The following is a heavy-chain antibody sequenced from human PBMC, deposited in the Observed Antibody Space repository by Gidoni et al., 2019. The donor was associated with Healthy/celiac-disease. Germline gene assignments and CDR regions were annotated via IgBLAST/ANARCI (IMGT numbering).Heavy chain of an antibody. D-gene: IGHD1-26*01. Sequence: WMGWINPNSGGTNYAQKFQGRVTMTRDTSISTAYMELSRLRSDDTAVYYCARVGVRGELGYWGQGTLVTVSS. CDR3: ARVGVRGELGY. V-gene: IGHV1-2*02. J-gene: IGHJ4*02. CDR2: INPNSGGT.